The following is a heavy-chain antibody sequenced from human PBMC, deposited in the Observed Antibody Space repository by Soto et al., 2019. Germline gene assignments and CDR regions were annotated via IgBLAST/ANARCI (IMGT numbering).Heavy chain of an antibody. CDR3: ARIAPTVTTLHFDL. D-gene: IGHD4-17*01. V-gene: IGHV2-26*01. CDR1: GFSLSNARMG. J-gene: IGHJ2*01. CDR2: IFSNDEK. Sequence: QVTLKESGPVLVKPTETLTLTCTVSGFSLSNARMGVSWIRQPPGKALEWLAHIFSNDEKSYSTSLKSRLTLSKDTSKSQVVLTMTNMDPVDTATYYCARIAPTVTTLHFDLWGRGTLVTVSS.